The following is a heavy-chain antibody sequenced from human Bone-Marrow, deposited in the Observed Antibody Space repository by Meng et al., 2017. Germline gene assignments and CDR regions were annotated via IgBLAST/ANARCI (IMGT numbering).Heavy chain of an antibody. CDR2: IIPIFGTA. D-gene: IGHD5-18*01. Sequence: SLKVSCKASGGTFSSYAISWVRQAPGQGREWMGGIIPIFGTANYAQKFQGRVTITADESTSTAYMELSSLRAEDTALYYCAKYSYGLGDYFDYWGQGALVTVSS. CDR3: AKYSYGLGDYFDY. V-gene: IGHV1-69*13. J-gene: IGHJ4*02. CDR1: GGTFSSYA.